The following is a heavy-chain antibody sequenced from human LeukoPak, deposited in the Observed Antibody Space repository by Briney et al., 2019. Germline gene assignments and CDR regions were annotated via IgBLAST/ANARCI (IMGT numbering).Heavy chain of an antibody. CDR3: ARVAAAGGRYLYYFDY. D-gene: IGHD6-13*01. V-gene: IGHV1-69*05. Sequence: SVKVSCKASGGTFSSYAISWVRQAPGQGLEWMGGIIPIFGTADYAQKFQGRVTITTDESTSTAYMELSSLRSEDTAVYYCARVAAAGGRYLYYFDYWGQGTLVTVSS. CDR2: IIPIFGTA. CDR1: GGTFSSYA. J-gene: IGHJ4*02.